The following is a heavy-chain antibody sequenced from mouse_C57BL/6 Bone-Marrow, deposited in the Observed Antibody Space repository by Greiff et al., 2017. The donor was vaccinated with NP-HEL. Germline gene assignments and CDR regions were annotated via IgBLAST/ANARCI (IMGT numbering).Heavy chain of an antibody. CDR3: ARDSNYPDYYAMDY. CDR1: GYTFTDYN. CDR2: INPNNGGT. J-gene: IGHJ4*01. V-gene: IGHV1-18*01. D-gene: IGHD2-5*01. Sequence: EVKLQESGPELVKPGASVKIPCKASGYTFTDYNMDWVKQSHGKSLEWIGDINPNNGGTIYNQKFKGKATLTVDKSSSTAYMELRSLTSEDTAVYYCARDSNYPDYYAMDYWGQGTSVTVSS.